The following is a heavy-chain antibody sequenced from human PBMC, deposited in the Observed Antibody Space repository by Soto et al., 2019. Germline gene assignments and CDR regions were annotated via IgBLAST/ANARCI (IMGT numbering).Heavy chain of an antibody. CDR2: ISGSGGST. CDR1: GFTFSSYA. V-gene: IGHV3-23*01. J-gene: IGHJ6*02. D-gene: IGHD2-15*01. CDR3: ANDGPLQGGNNHYYYYYGMDV. Sequence: GGSLRLSCAASGFTFSSYAMSWVRQAPGKGLEWVSAISGSGGSTYYADSVKGRFTISRDNSKNTLYLQMNSLRAEDTAVYYCANDGPLQGGNNHYYYYYGMDVWGQGNTVTVSS.